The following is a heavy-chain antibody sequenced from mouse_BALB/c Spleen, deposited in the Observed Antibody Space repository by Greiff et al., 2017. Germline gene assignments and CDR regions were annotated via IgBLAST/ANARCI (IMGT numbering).Heavy chain of an antibody. CDR2: IYPGNSDT. V-gene: IGHV1-5*01. CDR3: TRSGCGNYGWYFGV. D-gene: IGHD2-1*01. Sequence: VQLKESGTVLARPGASVKMSCKASGYTFTSYWMHWVKQRPGQGLEWIGAIYPGNSDTSYNQKFKGKAKLTAVTSTSTAYMELSSLTNEDSAVYYCTRSGCGNYGWYFGVWGAGTTVTVSS. J-gene: IGHJ1*01. CDR1: GYTFTSYW.